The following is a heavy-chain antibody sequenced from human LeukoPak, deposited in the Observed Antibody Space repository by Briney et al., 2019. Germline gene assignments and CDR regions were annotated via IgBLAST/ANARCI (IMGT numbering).Heavy chain of an antibody. V-gene: IGHV4-34*01. CDR3: ARLDDY. CDR2: ISHSGST. CDR1: GGSFSGYY. Sequence: PSETLSLTCAVYGGSFSGYYWSWIRQPPGKGLEWIGEISHSGSTNYNPSLKSRVTISVDTSKNLFSLRLNSVTAADTAVYYCARLDDYWGQGTLVTVSS. J-gene: IGHJ4*02.